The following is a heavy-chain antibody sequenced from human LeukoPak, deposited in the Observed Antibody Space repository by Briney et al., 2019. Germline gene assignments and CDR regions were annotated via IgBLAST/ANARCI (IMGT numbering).Heavy chain of an antibody. V-gene: IGHV3-7*01. Sequence: PGGSLRLSCAASGFTFSHFWMSWVRQAPGKGLEWVTYIKKTGSETYYVDSVKGRFTITRDNTRSSLFLQMYSLRAEDTAVYYCAKGPFYHDSSDYYDAENFQHWGQGTLVTVSS. D-gene: IGHD3-22*01. CDR3: AKGPFYHDSSDYYDAENFQH. J-gene: IGHJ1*01. CDR1: GFTFSHFW. CDR2: IKKTGSET.